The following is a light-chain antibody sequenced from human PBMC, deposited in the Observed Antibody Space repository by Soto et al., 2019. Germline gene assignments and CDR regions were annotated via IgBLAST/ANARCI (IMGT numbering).Light chain of an antibody. CDR2: EVS. CDR3: SSYTSSSPRV. J-gene: IGLJ3*02. V-gene: IGLV2-14*01. Sequence: QSALTQPASVSGSPGQSITISCTGTSSDVGGYNYVSWYQQHPGKAPKLMIYEVSNRPSGVSNRFSGSKSGNTASLTISGLQAEDEGDYYCSSYTSSSPRVFGGGTQLTVL. CDR1: SSDVGGYNY.